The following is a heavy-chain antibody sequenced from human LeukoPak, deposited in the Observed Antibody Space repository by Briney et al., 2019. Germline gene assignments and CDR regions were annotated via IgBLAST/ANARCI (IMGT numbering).Heavy chain of an antibody. CDR3: ARAYYYDSSGYYPDAFDI. D-gene: IGHD3-22*01. Sequence: SVKVSCKASGGTFSSYAISWVRQAPGQGLEWMGGIIPIFGTANYAQKFQGRVTITADESTSTAYMELSSLRPEDTAVYYCARAYYYDSSGYYPDAFDIWGQGTMVTVSS. CDR1: GGTFSSYA. V-gene: IGHV1-69*13. CDR2: IIPIFGTA. J-gene: IGHJ3*02.